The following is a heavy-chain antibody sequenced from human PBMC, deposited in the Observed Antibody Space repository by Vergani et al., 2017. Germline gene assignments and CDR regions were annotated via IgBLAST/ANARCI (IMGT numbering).Heavy chain of an antibody. V-gene: IGHV1-18*01. Sequence: QVQLVQSGAEVKKPGSSVKVSCKASGGTFSSYAISWVRQAPGQGLEWMGGISAYNGNTNYAQKLQGRVTMTTDTSTSTAYMELRSLRSDDTAVYYCARDSISGRNRPAHFDYWGQGTLVTVSS. CDR3: ARDSISGRNRPAHFDY. J-gene: IGHJ4*02. CDR1: GGTFSSYA. D-gene: IGHD3-10*01. CDR2: ISAYNGNT.